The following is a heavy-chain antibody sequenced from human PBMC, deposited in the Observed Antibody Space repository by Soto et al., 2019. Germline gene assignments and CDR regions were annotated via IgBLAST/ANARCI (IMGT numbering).Heavy chain of an antibody. D-gene: IGHD3-10*01. Sequence: SETLSLTCTFSGGSISSYYWSWIRQPPGKGLEWIGYIYYSGSTNYNPSLKSRVTISVDTSKNQFSLKLSSVTAADTAVYYCARRSQPNYYGSGSYFDYWGQGTLVTVSS. V-gene: IGHV4-59*08. J-gene: IGHJ4*02. CDR2: IYYSGST. CDR3: ARRSQPNYYGSGSYFDY. CDR1: GGSISSYY.